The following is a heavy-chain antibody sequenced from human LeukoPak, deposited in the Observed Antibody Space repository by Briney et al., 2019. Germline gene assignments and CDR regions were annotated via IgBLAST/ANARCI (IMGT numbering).Heavy chain of an antibody. Sequence: PGGSLRLSCAASGFTFSSYDMHWVRQATGKGLECVSAIGTAGDTYYPGSVKGRFTISRENAKNSLYLQMNSLRAGDTAVYYCARGQPRYPGATGAFDIWGQGTMVTVSS. CDR3: ARGQPRYPGATGAFDI. J-gene: IGHJ3*02. D-gene: IGHD1-14*01. CDR1: GFTFSSYD. CDR2: IGTAGDT. V-gene: IGHV3-13*01.